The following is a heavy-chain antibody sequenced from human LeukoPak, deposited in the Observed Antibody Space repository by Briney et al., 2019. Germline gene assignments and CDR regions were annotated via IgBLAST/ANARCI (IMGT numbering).Heavy chain of an antibody. CDR1: GFTFSSYR. D-gene: IGHD3-10*01. V-gene: IGHV3-74*01. CDR2: INSDGSST. J-gene: IGHJ3*02. Sequence: GGSLRLSCAASGFTFSSYRMHWVRQAPGKGLVWVSRINSDGSSTSYADSVKGRFTISRDNAKNTLYLQMNSLRAEDTAVYYCAKTSNYYGSGSSDIWGQGTMVTVSS. CDR3: AKTSNYYGSGSSDI.